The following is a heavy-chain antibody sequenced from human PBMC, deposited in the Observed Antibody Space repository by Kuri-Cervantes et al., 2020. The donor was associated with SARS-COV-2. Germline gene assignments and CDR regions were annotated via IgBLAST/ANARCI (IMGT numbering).Heavy chain of an antibody. CDR1: GDSISSDGHF. Sequence: SCTVPGDSISSDGHFWTWIRQPPGKGLEWIGYIYSSGTSHYNPSLKSRVTISVDTSKNKSSLNLSSVTAADTAVYYCARDTRLGCSGTSCYSFFDYWGQGTLVTVSS. CDR3: ARDTRLGCSGTSCYSFFDY. D-gene: IGHD2-2*01. V-gene: IGHV4-31*02. CDR2: IYSSGTS. J-gene: IGHJ4*02.